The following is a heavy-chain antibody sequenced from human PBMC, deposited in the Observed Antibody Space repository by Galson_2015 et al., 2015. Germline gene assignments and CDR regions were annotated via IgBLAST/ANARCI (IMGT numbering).Heavy chain of an antibody. Sequence: SLRLSCAASGFTFSDYYMSWIRQAPGKGLEWVSYISSSGSTIYYADSVKGRFTISRDNAKNSLYLQMNSLRAEDTAVYYCARTYCGGDCTNWFDPWGQGTLVTVSS. J-gene: IGHJ5*02. CDR2: ISSSGSTI. CDR3: ARTYCGGDCTNWFDP. D-gene: IGHD2-21*02. V-gene: IGHV3-11*01. CDR1: GFTFSDYY.